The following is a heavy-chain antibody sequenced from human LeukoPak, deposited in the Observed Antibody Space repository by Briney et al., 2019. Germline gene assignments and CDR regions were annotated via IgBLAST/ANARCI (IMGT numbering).Heavy chain of an antibody. J-gene: IGHJ4*02. D-gene: IGHD3-22*01. CDR1: GFTFSSYG. CDR2: IWYDGSNK. CDR3: AREAPVVTYYYDSSGYYPPDY. V-gene: IGHV3-33*01. Sequence: GGSLRLSCAASGFTFSSYGMHWVRQAPGKGLEWVAVIWYDGSNKYYADSVKGRCTISRDNSKNTLYLQMNSLRAEDTAVYYCAREAPVVTYYYDSSGYYPPDYWGQGTLVTVSS.